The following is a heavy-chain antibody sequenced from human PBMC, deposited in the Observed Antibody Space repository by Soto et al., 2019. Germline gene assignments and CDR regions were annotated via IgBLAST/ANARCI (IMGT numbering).Heavy chain of an antibody. V-gene: IGHV1-2*02. CDR2: INPNSGGT. CDR1: RDTLTCSY. D-gene: IGHD6-19*01. J-gene: IGHJ3*01. CDR3: ARERPDHRQWVVNVRIGAFDF. Sequence: SVQASSKDSRDTLTCSYMHWPRQATRQVLEWMGWINPNSGGTNYPQEFQGRVTMTSDTSISTVYMELSRLTSDDTAVYYCARERPDHRQWVVNVRIGAFDFWGHGTVVTVSS.